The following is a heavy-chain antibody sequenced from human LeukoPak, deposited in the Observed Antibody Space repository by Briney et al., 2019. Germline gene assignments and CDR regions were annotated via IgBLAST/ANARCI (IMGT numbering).Heavy chain of an antibody. D-gene: IGHD6-19*01. CDR2: VRYDSSNK. J-gene: IGHJ4*02. V-gene: IGHV3-30*02. Sequence: GGSLRLSCAASGFTFSGYGMHWVRQAPGKGLEWVAFVRYDSSNKYYADSVKGRFTVSRDNSKTTLYLQMNSLRAEDTAVYYCAKGPRSSGWYAVDYWGQGTLVTVSS. CDR3: AKGPRSSGWYAVDY. CDR1: GFTFSGYG.